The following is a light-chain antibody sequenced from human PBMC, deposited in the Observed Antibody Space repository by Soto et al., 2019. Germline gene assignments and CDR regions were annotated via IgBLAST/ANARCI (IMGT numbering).Light chain of an antibody. V-gene: IGKV3-15*01. J-gene: IGKJ4*01. Sequence: EIVMTQSPATMSVSPGERATLSCRASQSVSSNLAWYQQKPGQAPRLRIYGASNMATGIPARFSGSGSGTEFTLTISSLQSEDCAVYYCQQYNNWPRTFGGGTKVEIK. CDR3: QQYNNWPRT. CDR1: QSVSSN. CDR2: GAS.